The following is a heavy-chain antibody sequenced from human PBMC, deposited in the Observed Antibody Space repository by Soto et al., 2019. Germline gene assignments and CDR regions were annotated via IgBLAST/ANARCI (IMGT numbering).Heavy chain of an antibody. CDR2: IRSKAYGGTT. D-gene: IGHD6-6*01. Sequence: GGSLRLSCTASGFTFGDYAISWFRQAPGKGLEWVGFIRSKAYGGTTEYAASVKGRFTISRDDSKSIAYLQMNSLKTEDTAVYYCARSIAARRAFDYWGQGTLVTVSS. CDR3: ARSIAARRAFDY. V-gene: IGHV3-49*03. CDR1: GFTFGDYA. J-gene: IGHJ4*02.